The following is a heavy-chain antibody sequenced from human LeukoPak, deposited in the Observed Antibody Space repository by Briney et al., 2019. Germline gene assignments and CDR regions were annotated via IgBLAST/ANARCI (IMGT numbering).Heavy chain of an antibody. V-gene: IGHV1-46*01. CDR3: ARTQASVTSWFDP. CDR2: INPSGGST. J-gene: IGHJ5*02. Sequence: ASVTVSCKASGYTFTSYYMHWVRHAPGQGLEWMGIINPSGGSTSYAQKFQGRVTMTRDMSTSTVYMELSSLRSEDTAVYYWARTQASVTSWFDPWGQGTLVTVSS. CDR1: GYTFTSYY. D-gene: IGHD4-17*01.